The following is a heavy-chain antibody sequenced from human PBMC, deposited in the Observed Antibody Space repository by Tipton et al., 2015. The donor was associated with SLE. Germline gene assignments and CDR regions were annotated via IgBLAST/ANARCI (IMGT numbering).Heavy chain of an antibody. Sequence: SLRLSCAASGFTYSSYDMHWVRQPTGKGLEWVSGIGIAGETYYLDSVKGRFTISRENAKDSLYLQMNSLRAEDTAVYYCVRGRGYDSSGYWFDYWGQGTLVTVSS. CDR1: GFTYSSYD. J-gene: IGHJ4*02. CDR3: VRGRGYDSSGYWFDY. V-gene: IGHV3-13*01. D-gene: IGHD3-22*01. CDR2: IGIAGET.